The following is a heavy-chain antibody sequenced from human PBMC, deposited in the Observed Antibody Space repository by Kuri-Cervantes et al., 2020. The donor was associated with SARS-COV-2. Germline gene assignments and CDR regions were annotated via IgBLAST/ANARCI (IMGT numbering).Heavy chain of an antibody. CDR3: AGGFAMVRSKDV. V-gene: IGHV3-53*01. J-gene: IGHJ6*02. CDR2: TYSGGNA. CDR1: GFTVSRNY. D-gene: IGHD3-10*01. Sequence: GESLKISCAVSGFTVSRNYMSWVRQAPGKGLEWVSVTYSGGNAYYADSVKGRFTISTDDSKNTLYLQLNSLRAEDSAVYYCAGGFAMVRSKDVWGQGTTVTVSS.